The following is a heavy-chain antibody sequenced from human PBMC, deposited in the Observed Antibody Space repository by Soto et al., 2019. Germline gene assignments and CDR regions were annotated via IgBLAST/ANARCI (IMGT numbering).Heavy chain of an antibody. V-gene: IGHV3-23*01. Sequence: LRLSFAASGXTFSSYAMSWVRQAPGKGLEWVSAISGSGGSTYYADSVKGRFTISRDNSKNTLYLQMNSLRAEDTAVYYCAKVYGLIKTYYFDYWGQGTLVTVSS. J-gene: IGHJ4*02. CDR2: ISGSGGST. CDR3: AKVYGLIKTYYFDY. D-gene: IGHD4-17*01. CDR1: GXTFSSYA.